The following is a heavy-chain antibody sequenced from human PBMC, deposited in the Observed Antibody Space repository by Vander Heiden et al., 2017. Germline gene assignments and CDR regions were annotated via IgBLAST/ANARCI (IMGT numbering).Heavy chain of an antibody. D-gene: IGHD7-27*01. V-gene: IGHV3-15*07. CDR3: TTDPDWGAFDY. Sequence: DAHQAEPGGGLVKRWGYIRLSGPASGLTFSNAGMNWVRQAQGKGLEWVGRIKSKTDGGTTDYAAPVKGRFTISRDDSKNTLYLQMNSLKTEDTAVYYCTTDPDWGAFDYWGQGTLVTVSS. CDR1: GLTFSNAG. CDR2: IKSKTDGGTT. J-gene: IGHJ4*02.